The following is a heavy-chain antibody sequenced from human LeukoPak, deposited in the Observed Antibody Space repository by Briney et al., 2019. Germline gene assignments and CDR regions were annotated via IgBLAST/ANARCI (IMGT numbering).Heavy chain of an antibody. Sequence: SETLSLTCAVYGGSFSGYYWSWIRQPPGKGLEWIGEINHSGSTNYNPSLKSRVTISVDTSKNQLSLKLSSVTAADTAVYYCETYYYDSSGYYDAFDIWGQGTMVTVSS. CDR3: ETYYYDSSGYYDAFDI. CDR1: GGSFSGYY. D-gene: IGHD3-22*01. J-gene: IGHJ3*02. V-gene: IGHV4-34*01. CDR2: INHSGST.